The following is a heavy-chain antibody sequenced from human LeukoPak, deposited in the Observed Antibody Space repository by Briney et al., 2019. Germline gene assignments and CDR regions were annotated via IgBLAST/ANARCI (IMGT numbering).Heavy chain of an antibody. CDR2: ISGSGGST. V-gene: IGHV3-23*01. J-gene: IGHJ4*02. D-gene: IGHD3-22*01. CDR3: AKGSYYYDSSGYYYGPGFDY. CDR1: GFTFSSYA. Sequence: GGSLRLSCAASGFTFSSYAMSWVRQAPGKGLEWVSAISGSGGSTYYADSVKGRFTISRDNSKNTLYLQMNSLRAEDTAVYYCAKGSYYYDSSGYYYGPGFDYWGQGTLVTVSS.